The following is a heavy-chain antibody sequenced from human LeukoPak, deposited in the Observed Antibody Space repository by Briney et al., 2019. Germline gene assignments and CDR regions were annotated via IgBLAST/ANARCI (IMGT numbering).Heavy chain of an antibody. CDR3: ARTYYYGSGSYWRWFDP. D-gene: IGHD3-10*01. CDR1: GYTFTGYY. CDR2: INPNCGGT. Sequence: ASVKVSCKASGYTFTGYYMHWVRHAPGPGLEWMGWINPNCGGTNYAQKFQGRVTMTRDTSISTAYMELSRLRSDDTAVYYCARTYYYGSGSYWRWFDPWGQGTLVTVSS. J-gene: IGHJ5*02. V-gene: IGHV1-2*02.